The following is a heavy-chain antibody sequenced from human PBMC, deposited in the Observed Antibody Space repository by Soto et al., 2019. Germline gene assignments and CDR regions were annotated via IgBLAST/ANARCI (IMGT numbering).Heavy chain of an antibody. Sequence: QVQLVQSGAEVKKPGSSVKVSCKASGGTFSSYTISWVRQAPGQGLEWMGRIIPIPGIANYAQKFQGRVTITADKSTSTAYMELSSLRSEDTAVYYCQHVVVAAWDDYWGQGTLVTVSS. J-gene: IGHJ4*02. CDR1: GGTFSSYT. CDR3: QHVVVAAWDDY. V-gene: IGHV1-69*02. CDR2: IIPIPGIA. D-gene: IGHD2-15*01.